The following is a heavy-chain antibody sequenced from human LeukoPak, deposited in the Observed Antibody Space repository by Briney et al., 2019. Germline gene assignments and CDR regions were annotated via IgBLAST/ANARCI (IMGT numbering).Heavy chain of an antibody. D-gene: IGHD3-22*01. Sequence: GRSLRLSCAASGFTFSSYGMHWVRQAPGKGLEWVAFIRYDGSNKYYADSVKGRFTISRDNSKNTLYLQMNSLRAEDTAVYYCAREGYDSSGYYYGDAFDIWGQGTMVTVSS. J-gene: IGHJ3*02. V-gene: IGHV3-30*02. CDR3: AREGYDSSGYYYGDAFDI. CDR1: GFTFSSYG. CDR2: IRYDGSNK.